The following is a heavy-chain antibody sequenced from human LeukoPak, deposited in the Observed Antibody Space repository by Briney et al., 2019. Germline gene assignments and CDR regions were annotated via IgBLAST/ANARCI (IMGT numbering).Heavy chain of an antibody. Sequence: ASVKVSCKASGYTFIGYYMHWVRQAPGQGLEWVGRMNPNSGGTNYAQKFQGRVTMTRDTSISTAYMELSRLRSDDTAVYYCARADCSSTSCLNAFDIWGQGTMVSVSS. J-gene: IGHJ3*02. D-gene: IGHD2-2*01. V-gene: IGHV1-2*06. CDR3: ARADCSSTSCLNAFDI. CDR2: MNPNSGGT. CDR1: GYTFIGYY.